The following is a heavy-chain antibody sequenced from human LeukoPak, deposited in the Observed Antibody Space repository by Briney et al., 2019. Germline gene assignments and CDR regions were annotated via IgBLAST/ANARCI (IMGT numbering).Heavy chain of an antibody. V-gene: IGHV3-21*01. Sequence: GGSLRLSCAASGFTFSSYSMIWVRQAPGKGLEWVSSISSSSSYIYYADSVKGRFTISRDNAKNSLYLQMNSLRAEDTAVYYCARESAGDFGDWGVDYWGQGTLVTVSS. J-gene: IGHJ4*02. CDR1: GFTFSSYS. CDR2: ISSSSSYI. CDR3: ARESAGDFGDWGVDY. D-gene: IGHD7-27*01.